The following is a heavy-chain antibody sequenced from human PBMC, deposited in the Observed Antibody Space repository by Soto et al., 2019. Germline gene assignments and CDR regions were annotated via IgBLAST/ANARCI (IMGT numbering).Heavy chain of an antibody. CDR1: GGSISSSRYY. CDR2: IYYSGST. V-gene: IGHV4-39*01. D-gene: IGHD3-22*01. Sequence: PSETLSLTCTVSGGSISSSRYYWGWIRQPPGKGLEWIGSIYYSGSTYYNPSLKSRVTISVDTSKNQFSLKLSSVTAADTAVYYCARAYYYDSSGTDAFDIWGQGTMVTVSS. CDR3: ARAYYYDSSGTDAFDI. J-gene: IGHJ3*02.